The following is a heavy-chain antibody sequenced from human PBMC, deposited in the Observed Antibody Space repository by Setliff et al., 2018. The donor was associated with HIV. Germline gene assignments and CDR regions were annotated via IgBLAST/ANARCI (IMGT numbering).Heavy chain of an antibody. D-gene: IGHD3-3*01. J-gene: IGHJ5*02. CDR3: ARDRRSIFGVDIKNGFDP. CDR1: GGAISSWIYF. V-gene: IGHV4-39*07. Sequence: ASETLSLTCTVSGGAISSWIYFWGWIRLPPAEGRGWIGSIYYSGSTYYNPSLKSRVTISGDTAKKQFSLKLSFWTAADTAVYYCARDRRSIFGVDIKNGFDPWGQGTLVTVSS. CDR2: IYYSGST.